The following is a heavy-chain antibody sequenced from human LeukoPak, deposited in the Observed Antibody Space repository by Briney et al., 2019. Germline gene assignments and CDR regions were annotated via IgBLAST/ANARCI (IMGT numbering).Heavy chain of an antibody. CDR3: AKDVSTGWSFDS. Sequence: GGSLRLSCAASGFTYNNYGMHWGRQAPGEGLGWGTFISYDGSDKSYADSVKGRFIISRDNSKKTLYVQMNSLTTDDKAVYYCAKDVSTGWSFDSWGQGTLVTVSS. V-gene: IGHV3-30*02. J-gene: IGHJ4*02. D-gene: IGHD6-19*01. CDR1: GFTYNNYG. CDR2: ISYDGSDK.